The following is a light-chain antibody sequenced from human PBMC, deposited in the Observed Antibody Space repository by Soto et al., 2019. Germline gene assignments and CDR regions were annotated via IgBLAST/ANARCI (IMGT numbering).Light chain of an antibody. CDR3: ETWDDSLTGLV. CDR1: SSNIAINT. J-gene: IGLJ3*02. Sequence: QSVLTQPPSTSGTPGQRVTISCSGSSSNIAINTVNWYQVLPETAPKLLIYSNNQRPSGVPYRFSGSWSGTSASLAISGLQSEDEGDYFCETWDDSLTGLVFGGGTKLTVL. V-gene: IGLV1-44*01. CDR2: SNN.